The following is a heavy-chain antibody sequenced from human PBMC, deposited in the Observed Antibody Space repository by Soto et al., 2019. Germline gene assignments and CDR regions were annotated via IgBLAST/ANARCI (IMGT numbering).Heavy chain of an antibody. J-gene: IGHJ5*02. D-gene: IGHD4-17*01. CDR3: VRGQSEYGYDIGAS. Sequence: QVQLVESGGGVVQPGRSLRLSCAASGFTFSSYGMHWVRQVPGKGLEWVAVIWYDGSNKYYGDSVRGRFIISRDNSKNTLYLHMSSPRVEDTAVYRCVRGQSEYGYDIGASWGQGTLVTVSS. CDR1: GFTFSSYG. CDR2: IWYDGSNK. V-gene: IGHV3-33*01.